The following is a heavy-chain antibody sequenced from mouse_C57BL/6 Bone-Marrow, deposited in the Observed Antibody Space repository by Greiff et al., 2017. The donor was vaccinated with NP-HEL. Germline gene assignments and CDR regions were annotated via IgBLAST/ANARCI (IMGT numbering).Heavy chain of an antibody. J-gene: IGHJ4*01. Sequence: VQLKESGPVLVKPGASVKMSCKASGYTFTDYYMNWVKQSHGKSLEWIGVINPYNGGTSYNQKFKGKATLTVDKSSSTAYMELNSLTSEDSAVYYCAREDYDSDEAYAMDYWGQGTSVTVSS. D-gene: IGHD2-3*01. CDR3: AREDYDSDEAYAMDY. V-gene: IGHV1-19*01. CDR1: GYTFTDYY. CDR2: INPYNGGT.